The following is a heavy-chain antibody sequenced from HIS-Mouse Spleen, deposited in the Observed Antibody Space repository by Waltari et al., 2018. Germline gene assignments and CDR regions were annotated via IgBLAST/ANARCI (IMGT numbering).Heavy chain of an antibody. J-gene: IGHJ4*02. CDR3: AKLSGSYSLFDY. CDR1: GFTFSSYG. CDR2: ISYDGSNK. Sequence: QVQLVESGGGVVQPGRSLRLSGAASGFTFSSYGMPWVRQAPGKGLEWVAVISYDGSNKYYADSVKGRFTISRDNSKNTLYLQMNSLRAEDTAVYYCAKLSGSYSLFDYWGQGTLVTVSS. D-gene: IGHD1-26*01. V-gene: IGHV3-30*18.